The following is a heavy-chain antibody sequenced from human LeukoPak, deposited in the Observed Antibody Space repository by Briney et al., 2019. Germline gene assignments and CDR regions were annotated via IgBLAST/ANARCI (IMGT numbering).Heavy chain of an antibody. V-gene: IGHV1-69*05. CDR1: GGTFSSYA. J-gene: IGHJ3*02. CDR2: LIPIFGTA. D-gene: IGHD3-9*01. Sequence: SVKVSCKASGGTFSSYAISWVRQAPGQGLEWMGRLIPIFGTANYAQKFQGRVTITTDESTSTAYMELSSLRSEDTAVYYCASNDIQSLERAFDIWGQGTMVTVSP. CDR3: ASNDIQSLERAFDI.